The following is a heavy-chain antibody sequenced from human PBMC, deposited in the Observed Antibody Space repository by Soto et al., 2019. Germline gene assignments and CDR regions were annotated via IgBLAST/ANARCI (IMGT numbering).Heavy chain of an antibody. D-gene: IGHD5-18*01. V-gene: IGHV4-34*01. CDR3: ARVREGYSYGFQY. CDR1: GGSFSGYY. J-gene: IGHJ1*01. CDR2: ITHGGST. Sequence: SETLSLTCAVYGGSFSGYYWTWIRQAPGKGLEWIGEITHGGSTRYSPSLQSRVTISVDTSNNQFSLSLSSMTAADTAVYYCARVREGYSYGFQYWGQGTPVTVSS.